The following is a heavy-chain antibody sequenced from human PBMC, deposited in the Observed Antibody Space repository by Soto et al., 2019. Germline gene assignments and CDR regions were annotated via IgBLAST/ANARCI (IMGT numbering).Heavy chain of an antibody. CDR2: ISGSGGST. CDR1: GFTFSSYA. D-gene: IGHD2-2*01. V-gene: IGHV3-23*01. J-gene: IGHJ6*02. CDR3: ANGRIVVVPAASFHYYGMAV. Sequence: EVQLLESGGGLVQPGGSLRLSCAASGFTFSSYAMSWVRQAPGKGLEWVSAISGSGGSTYYADSVKGRFTISRDNSKNTLYLQMNSLRAEDTAVYYCANGRIVVVPAASFHYYGMAVWGQGTTVTVSS.